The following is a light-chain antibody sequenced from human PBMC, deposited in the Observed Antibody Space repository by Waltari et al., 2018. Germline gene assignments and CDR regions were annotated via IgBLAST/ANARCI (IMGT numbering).Light chain of an antibody. J-gene: IGLJ1*01. Sequence: QSALTHPASVSGSPGQSISISCSGTSRNVGSYNLVSWCQQYPDKTPKLIICEVNKRPSGVSNRFSGSKSGNTASLTISGLQAEDEADYYCCSYAGSGIYVFGTGAKVTVL. CDR1: SRNVGSYNL. CDR2: EVN. CDR3: CSYAGSGIYV. V-gene: IGLV2-23*02.